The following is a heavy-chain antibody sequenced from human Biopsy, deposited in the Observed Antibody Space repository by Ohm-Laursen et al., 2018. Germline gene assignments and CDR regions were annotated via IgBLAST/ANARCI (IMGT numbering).Heavy chain of an antibody. Sequence: SLRLSCAASGFTFSDYYMSWIRQAPGKGLEWLSYVSGSGTTIFYADSVKGRFTVSRDNAKNSLYLQMNSLTVKDTAVYYCARDGVGSYHDYWGQGTLVTVSP. CDR3: ARDGVGSYHDY. V-gene: IGHV3-11*01. J-gene: IGHJ4*02. CDR1: GFTFSDYY. CDR2: VSGSGTTI. D-gene: IGHD3-16*02.